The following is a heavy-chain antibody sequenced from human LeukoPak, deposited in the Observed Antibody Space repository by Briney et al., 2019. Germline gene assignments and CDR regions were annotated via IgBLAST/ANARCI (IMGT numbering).Heavy chain of an antibody. V-gene: IGHV4-59*08. CDR2: IYYSGYT. D-gene: IGHD6-13*01. CDR1: GGSISNYY. Sequence: PSETLSLTCTVFGGSISNYYWSWIRQPPGKGLEWIGYIYYSGYTNYNPSLKSRVTISVDTSKNHFSLKLSSVTAADTAVYFCARLEGGLAADSSSGNWFDPWGQGTLVTVSS. CDR3: ARLEGGLAADSSSGNWFDP. J-gene: IGHJ5*02.